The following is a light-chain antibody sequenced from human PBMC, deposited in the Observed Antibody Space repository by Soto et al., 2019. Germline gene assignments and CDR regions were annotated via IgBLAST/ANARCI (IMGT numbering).Light chain of an antibody. J-gene: IGKJ1*01. CDR2: DAS. Sequence: EIVLTQSPATLSLSPGERATLSCRASQSVSSYLAWYQHKPGQAPRLLIYDASNRATGIPARFSGSGSGTDFTLTISSLEPEDFAVYYCQQRSNWPLTFGQGTKVEI. CDR1: QSVSSY. CDR3: QQRSNWPLT. V-gene: IGKV3-11*01.